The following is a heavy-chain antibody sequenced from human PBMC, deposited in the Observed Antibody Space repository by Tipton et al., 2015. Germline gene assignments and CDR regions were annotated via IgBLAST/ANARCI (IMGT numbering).Heavy chain of an antibody. CDR1: GFIFSSYA. CDR3: VKGSGTATTPAGAFDI. D-gene: IGHD5-24*01. J-gene: IGHJ3*02. CDR2: ISSNGGST. Sequence: GSLRLSCSASGFIFSSYAMYWVRQAPGKGLEYVSAISSNGGSTYYAESVKGRFTISRDNSKNTLYLQMSSLRAEDTAVFYCVKGSGTATTPAGAFDIWGRGTMVTVSS. V-gene: IGHV3-64D*08.